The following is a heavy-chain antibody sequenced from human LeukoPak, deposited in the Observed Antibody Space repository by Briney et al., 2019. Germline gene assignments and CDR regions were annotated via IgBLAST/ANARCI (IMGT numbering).Heavy chain of an antibody. V-gene: IGHV4-34*01. D-gene: IGHD5-18*01. CDR3: ARALGYSYGFGVFFDS. Sequence: SETLSLTCAVYGGSFSGYYWSWIRHFPGAGLEWIGEINHEETTNKNPSLKSRVAISVDTSKNQFSLNLNSVTAADTAVYYCARALGYSYGFGVFFDSWGQGTVVTVSS. CDR2: INHEETT. CDR1: GGSFSGYY. J-gene: IGHJ4*02.